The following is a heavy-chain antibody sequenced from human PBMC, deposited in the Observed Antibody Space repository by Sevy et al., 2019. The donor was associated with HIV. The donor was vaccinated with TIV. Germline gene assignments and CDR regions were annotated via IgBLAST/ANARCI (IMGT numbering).Heavy chain of an antibody. J-gene: IGHJ4*02. CDR1: GFIFTNYY. CDR3: ARDQQIGSSAVAEERFAY. CDR2: ISQSGNTV. D-gene: IGHD1-1*01. V-gene: IGHV3-11*04. Sequence: GGSLRLSCEVSGFIFTNYYMSWIRQAPGKGLEYISYISQSGNTVYMADSVKGRFTISRDNAKNRLYLQMNALRVDDTAVYYCARDQQIGSSAVAEERFAYWGLGTLVSVSS.